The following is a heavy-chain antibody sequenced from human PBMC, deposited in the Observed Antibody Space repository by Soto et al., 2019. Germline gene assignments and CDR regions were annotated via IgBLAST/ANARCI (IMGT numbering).Heavy chain of an antibody. J-gene: IGHJ5*02. CDR2: IYWDDDK. CDR1: GFSLSTSGVG. V-gene: IGHV2-5*02. D-gene: IGHD3-16*01. CDR3: ARKHTSVPSNWFDP. Sequence: QITLKESGPTLVKPTQTLTLTCTFSGFSLSTSGVGVGWIRQPPGKALEWLALIYWDDDKRYSPSLKSRLTITKDTSKNQVVHTMTNMDPVDTATYYCARKHTSVPSNWFDPWGQGTLVTVSS.